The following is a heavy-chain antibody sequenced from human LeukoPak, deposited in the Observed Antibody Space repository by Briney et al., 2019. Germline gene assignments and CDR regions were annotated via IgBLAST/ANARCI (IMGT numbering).Heavy chain of an antibody. V-gene: IGHV4-39*07. CDR1: GGSISTSNYY. Sequence: EASETLSLTCTVPGGSISTSNYYWGWIRQPPGKGLEWIGNIFYSGSTYYSPSLRSRVTISLDTSRNQFSLKLNSVTAADTAVYYCARVSDSSGYYYAVDYWGQGTLVTVSS. J-gene: IGHJ4*02. CDR2: IFYSGST. D-gene: IGHD3-22*01. CDR3: ARVSDSSGYYYAVDY.